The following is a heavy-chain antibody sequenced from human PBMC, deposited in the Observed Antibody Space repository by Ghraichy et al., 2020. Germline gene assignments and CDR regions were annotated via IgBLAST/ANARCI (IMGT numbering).Heavy chain of an antibody. CDR2: AYHSGRT. J-gene: IGHJ4*01. CDR3: VTGVGWQPDY. V-gene: IGHV4-59*08. CDR1: GVSISAYY. Sequence: TLSLTCPVSGVSISAYYSNWVRQPPGNGLEWIGYAYHSGRTKYNPSLETRVTISLDASKNQFSLNLTSVTAADTAVYYCVTGVGWQPDYWGHGTLVTVS. D-gene: IGHD5-24*01.